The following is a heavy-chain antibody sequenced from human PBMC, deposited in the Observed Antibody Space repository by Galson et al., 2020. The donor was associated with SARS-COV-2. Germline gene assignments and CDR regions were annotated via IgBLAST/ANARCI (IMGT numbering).Heavy chain of an antibody. CDR3: ARDYDLWSGYYTDYYYGMDV. Sequence: ASVKVSCKASGYTFTGYFMHWVRQAPGQGLEWMGWINPNSGGTNYAQKFQGMVTMTGDTSISTAYMELSSLRSDDTAVYYCARDYDLWSGYYTDYYYGMDVWGQGTTVTVSS. CDR2: INPNSGGT. V-gene: IGHV1-2*02. CDR1: GYTFTGYF. J-gene: IGHJ6*02. D-gene: IGHD3-3*01.